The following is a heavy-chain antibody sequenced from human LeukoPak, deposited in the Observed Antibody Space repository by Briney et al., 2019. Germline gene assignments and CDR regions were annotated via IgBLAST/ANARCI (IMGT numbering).Heavy chain of an antibody. CDR1: GFTFSSYW. D-gene: IGHD3-10*01. J-gene: IGHJ2*01. Sequence: GGSLRLSCAAPGFTFSSYWMHWVRQVPGKGLVWVSRITSEGSSTSYADSVKGRFTISRDNAKNTLYLQMNSLRAEDTAVYYCARGKAGVDTNWYFDLWGRGTLVTVSS. CDR2: ITSEGSST. V-gene: IGHV3-74*01. CDR3: ARGKAGVDTNWYFDL.